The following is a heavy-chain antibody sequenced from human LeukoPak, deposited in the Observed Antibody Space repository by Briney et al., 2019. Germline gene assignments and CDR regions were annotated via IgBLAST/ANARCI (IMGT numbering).Heavy chain of an antibody. J-gene: IGHJ3*02. CDR3: ARDLAGGHDAFDI. V-gene: IGHV4-30-4*01. D-gene: IGHD3-16*01. CDR2: IYYSGST. CDR1: GGSISSGDYY. Sequence: SETPSLTCTVSGGSISSGDYYWGWIRQPPGKGLEWIGYIYYSGSTYYNPSLKSRVTISVDTSKNQFSLKLSSVTAADTAVYYCARDLAGGHDAFDIWGQGTMVTVSS.